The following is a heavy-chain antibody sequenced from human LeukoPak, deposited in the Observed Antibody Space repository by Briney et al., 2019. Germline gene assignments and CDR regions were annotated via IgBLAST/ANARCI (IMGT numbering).Heavy chain of an antibody. V-gene: IGHV3-30*04. Sequence: PGGSLRLSCAASGFTFSSYAMHWVRQAPGKGLEWVAVISYDGSNKYYADSVKGRITISRDNSKNSLYLQMNSLRAEDTGLYYCAKVRGWQTQNSDLDHWGQGTLVTVSS. D-gene: IGHD6-19*01. CDR2: ISYDGSNK. CDR1: GFTFSSYA. CDR3: AKVRGWQTQNSDLDH. J-gene: IGHJ4*02.